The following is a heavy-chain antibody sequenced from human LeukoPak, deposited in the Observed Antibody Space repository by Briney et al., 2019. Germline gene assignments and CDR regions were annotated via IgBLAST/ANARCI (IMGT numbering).Heavy chain of an antibody. CDR3: ARERGCSGYDPDY. J-gene: IGHJ4*02. V-gene: IGHV1-69*04. CDR2: IIPILGIA. CDR1: GGTFSSYA. Sequence: SVKVSCKASGGTFSSYAISWVRQAPGQGLEWMGRIIPILGIANYAQKFQGRVTITADKSTSTAYMELSSLRSEDTAVYYCARERGCSGYDPDYWGQGTLVTVSS. D-gene: IGHD5-12*01.